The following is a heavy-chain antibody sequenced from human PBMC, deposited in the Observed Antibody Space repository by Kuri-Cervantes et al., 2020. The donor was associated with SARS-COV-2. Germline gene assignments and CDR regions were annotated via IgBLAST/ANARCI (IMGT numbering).Heavy chain of an antibody. Sequence: LSLTCAASGFTFSSYAMSWVRQAPGKGLEWVSSISSSSYIYYADSVKGRFTISRDNAKNSLYLQMNSLRAEDTAVYYCARHEGAFDIWGQGTMVTVSS. CDR2: ISSSSYI. J-gene: IGHJ3*02. V-gene: IGHV3-21*01. CDR3: ARHEGAFDI. CDR1: GFTFSSYA.